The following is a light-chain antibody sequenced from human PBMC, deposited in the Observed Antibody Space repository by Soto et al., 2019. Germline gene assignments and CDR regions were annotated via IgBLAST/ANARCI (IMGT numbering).Light chain of an antibody. CDR2: GAS. J-gene: IGKJ4*01. CDR3: QQYNNWPLT. CDR1: QTVSTN. Sequence: TQGPTAVSGSTLEKASRCCRASQTVSTNLGWYQQKPGQAPRLLIYGASTRATGIPARLSGSGSGTEFTLTISSLQSEDFAVYYCQQYNNWPLTFGGGTKVAIK. V-gene: IGKV3-15*01.